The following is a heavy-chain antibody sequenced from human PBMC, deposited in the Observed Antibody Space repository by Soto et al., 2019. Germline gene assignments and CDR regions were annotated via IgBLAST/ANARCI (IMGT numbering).Heavy chain of an antibody. Sequence: ASVKVSFKASGYTFTSYALHWVRQAPGQRLEWMGWINAGNGNTKYSQKFQGRVTITRDTSASTAYMELSSLRSEDTDVYYCERDRSSSWDYWGQGTLVTVSS. J-gene: IGHJ4*02. V-gene: IGHV1-3*01. CDR1: GYTFTSYA. CDR2: INAGNGNT. CDR3: ERDRSSSWDY. D-gene: IGHD6-13*01.